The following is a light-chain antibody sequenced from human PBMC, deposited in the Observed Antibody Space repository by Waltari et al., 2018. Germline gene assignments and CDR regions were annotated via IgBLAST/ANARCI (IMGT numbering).Light chain of an antibody. V-gene: IGLV3-1*01. Sequence: SYDLIQPPSVSVSPGQTATITCSGDDLGNKDVYWHQQKSGQSPILVIYQDSNRPSGIPERFSGSNSENTAALTIRGTQALDEGDFYCQTWDTNTGVFGGGTKLTVL. CDR2: QDS. J-gene: IGLJ2*01. CDR3: QTWDTNTGV. CDR1: DLGNKD.